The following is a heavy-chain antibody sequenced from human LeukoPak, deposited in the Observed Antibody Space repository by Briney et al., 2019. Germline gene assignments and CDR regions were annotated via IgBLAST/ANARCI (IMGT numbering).Heavy chain of an antibody. CDR2: IYSGGST. Sequence: PGGSLRLSCAASGFTVRRNYMSWVRQAPGKGLEWVSVIYSGGSTYYADSVKGRFTISRDNSKNTLYLQMNSLRAEDTAVYYCARVQYYGSGSYYEWGQGTLVTVSS. V-gene: IGHV3-53*01. J-gene: IGHJ4*02. CDR3: ARVQYYGSGSYYE. CDR1: GFTVRRNY. D-gene: IGHD3-10*01.